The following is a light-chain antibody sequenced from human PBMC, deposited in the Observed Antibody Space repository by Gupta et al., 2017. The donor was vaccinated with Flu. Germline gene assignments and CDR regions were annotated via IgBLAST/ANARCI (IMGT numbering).Light chain of an antibody. CDR1: DIESKT. J-gene: IGLJ3*02. CDR2: EDN. V-gene: IGLV3-21*02. CDR3: QVWDSSSEHGV. Sequence: GQPARINCGGNDIESKTGPWYQQKPGQDPVLVVEEDNDRPSGIPERFAGSNSGNTATRTISRVEAGDEADDDCQVWDSSSEHGVFGGGTKLTVL.